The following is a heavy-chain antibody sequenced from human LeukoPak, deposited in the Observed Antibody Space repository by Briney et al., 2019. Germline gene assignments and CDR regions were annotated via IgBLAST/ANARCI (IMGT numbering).Heavy chain of an antibody. D-gene: IGHD4-23*01. Sequence: SETLSLTCTVSGYSISSGYYWGWIRQPPGKGLEWIGSIYHSGTANYNPSLKSRVIISVDTSKNQFSLKLSPVTAADTAVYYCARVGVDDSGNIIKYFFDYWGQGTLVTVSS. CDR2: IYHSGTA. V-gene: IGHV4-38-2*02. J-gene: IGHJ4*02. CDR3: ARVGVDDSGNIIKYFFDY. CDR1: GYSISSGYY.